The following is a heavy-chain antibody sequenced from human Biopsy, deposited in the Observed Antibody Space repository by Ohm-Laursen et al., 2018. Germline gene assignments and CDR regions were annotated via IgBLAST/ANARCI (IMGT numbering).Heavy chain of an antibody. D-gene: IGHD6-19*01. CDR1: GFTFNDVY. CDR2: TRNNGKTYTK. V-gene: IGHV3-72*01. Sequence: SLRLSCTAFGFTFNDVYMHWVRLAPGKGLEWVGRTRNNGKTYTKEYAASVKGRFTISRDDSKNSLYLQMNSLKTEDTAVYFCARDVGSSGWYYYGMDVWGQGTTVTVSS. J-gene: IGHJ6*02. CDR3: ARDVGSSGWYYYGMDV.